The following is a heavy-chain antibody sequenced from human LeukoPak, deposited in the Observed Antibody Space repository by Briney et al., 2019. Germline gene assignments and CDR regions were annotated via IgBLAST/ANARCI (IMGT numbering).Heavy chain of an antibody. Sequence: SGPTLVKPTQTLTLTCTFSGFSLSTSGVGVGWIRQPPGKALEWLALIYWNDDKRYSPSLKSRLTITKDTSKNQVVLTVTNMDPVDTATYYCTGSYGSWDAFDIWGQGTMVTVSS. J-gene: IGHJ3*02. CDR3: TGSYGSWDAFDI. D-gene: IGHD1-26*01. CDR1: GFSLSTSGVG. CDR2: IYWNDDK. V-gene: IGHV2-5*01.